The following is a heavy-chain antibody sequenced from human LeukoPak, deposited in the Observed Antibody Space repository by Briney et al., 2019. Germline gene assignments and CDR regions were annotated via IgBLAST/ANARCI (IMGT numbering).Heavy chain of an antibody. CDR2: INPNSGGT. Sequence: ASVKVSCKASGYTFTGYYMHWVRQAPGQGLEWMGWINPNSGGTNYAQKLQGWVTMTRDTSISTAYMELSRLRSDDTAVYYCARDRRPYYYDSSGYYYEYWGQGTLVTVSS. V-gene: IGHV1-2*04. CDR1: GYTFTGYY. D-gene: IGHD3-22*01. CDR3: ARDRRPYYYDSSGYYYEY. J-gene: IGHJ4*02.